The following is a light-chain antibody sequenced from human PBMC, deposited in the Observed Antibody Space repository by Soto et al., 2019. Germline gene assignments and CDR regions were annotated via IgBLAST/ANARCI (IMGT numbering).Light chain of an antibody. J-gene: IGKJ1*01. CDR3: QHYARSVGT. CDR1: QSASSSY. Sequence: EIGLTQSPGTLSSSPGERATVSCRASQSASSSYVAWYQQKPGQAPRLLISGPSNRATGIPDRFSGSGSGTEFTLTSSRLEPEDFAVYYCQHYARSVGTFGQGTRVEVE. V-gene: IGKV3-20*01. CDR2: GPS.